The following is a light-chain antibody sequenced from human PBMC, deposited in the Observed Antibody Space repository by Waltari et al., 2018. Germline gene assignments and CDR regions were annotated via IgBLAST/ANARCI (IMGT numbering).Light chain of an antibody. CDR3: QQTYTTLIA. Sequence: DIQMTQSPSSLSASVGDSVTITCRASQTINSYLNWYQQKPGRAPKLLIYGASTLQSGGPSRFSGSGSGTRFTLTISSLQPEDSATYYCQQTYTTLIAFGQGTRLEIK. V-gene: IGKV1-39*01. CDR1: QTINSY. J-gene: IGKJ5*01. CDR2: GAS.